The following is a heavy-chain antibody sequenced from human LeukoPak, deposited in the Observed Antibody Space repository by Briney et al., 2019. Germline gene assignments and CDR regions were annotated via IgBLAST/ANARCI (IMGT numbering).Heavy chain of an antibody. Sequence: GGSLRLSCAASGFTFSSYSMNWVRQAPGKGLEWVSYISSSSSTIYYADSVKGRFTISRDNAKNSLYLQMNSLRAEDTAVYYCARPYYDSSGYYHDAFDIWGQGTMVTVSS. CDR3: ARPYYDSSGYYHDAFDI. CDR1: GFTFSSYS. V-gene: IGHV3-48*01. CDR2: ISSSSSTI. J-gene: IGHJ3*02. D-gene: IGHD3-22*01.